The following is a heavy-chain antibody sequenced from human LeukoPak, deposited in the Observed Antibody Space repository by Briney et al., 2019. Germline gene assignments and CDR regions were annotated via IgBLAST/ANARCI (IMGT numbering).Heavy chain of an antibody. Sequence: GRSLRLSCAASGFTFSTYWMTWVRQAPGQGLVWVANIKPDGSETYYVDPVKGRFTISRDNAKTFLYLQMNSLRGEDTAVYYCGGFGYEAAVDLWGQGTLVTVSS. CDR3: GGFGYEAAVDL. CDR2: IKPDGSET. J-gene: IGHJ4*02. V-gene: IGHV3-7*01. D-gene: IGHD6-13*01. CDR1: GFTFSTYW.